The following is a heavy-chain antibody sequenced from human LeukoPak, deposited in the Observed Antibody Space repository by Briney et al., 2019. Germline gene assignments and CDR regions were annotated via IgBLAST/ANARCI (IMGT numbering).Heavy chain of an antibody. Sequence: GGSLRLSCAASGFTFDSYSMNWVRQAPGKGLEWVSSITSSSDYIYYADSVKGRFTISRDNAKNSLYLQMNSLRAEDTAVYYCARGGVYSSRGIDYWGQGTLVTVSS. V-gene: IGHV3-21*01. D-gene: IGHD6-13*01. J-gene: IGHJ4*02. CDR1: GFTFDSYS. CDR2: ITSSSDYI. CDR3: ARGGVYSSRGIDY.